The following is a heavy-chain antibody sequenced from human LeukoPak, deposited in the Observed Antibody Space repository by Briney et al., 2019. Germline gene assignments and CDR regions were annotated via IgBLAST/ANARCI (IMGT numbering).Heavy chain of an antibody. V-gene: IGHV3-74*03. CDR1: GFIFSNYG. CDR2: VNSDGRIT. Sequence: GGSLTLSCAASGFIFSNYGMHWVRQAPGKGLVWVSCVNSDGRITKYADSVKGRFTISRDNSKNTLYLQMNSLRAEDTAVYYCAKDKVAEYYFDYWGQGTLVTVSS. J-gene: IGHJ4*02. CDR3: AKDKVAEYYFDY. D-gene: IGHD2-15*01.